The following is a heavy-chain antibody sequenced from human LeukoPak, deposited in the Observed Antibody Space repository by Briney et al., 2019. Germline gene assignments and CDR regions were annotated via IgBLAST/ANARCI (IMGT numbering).Heavy chain of an antibody. CDR3: AREGGGSRNS. Sequence: PSETLSLTCTVSGGSITNYYWSWIRQPPGKGLEWIGYIYYSGSTNYNPYLKSRVTMSVDTSKNQFSLRLNSVTAADTAVYYCAREGGGSRNSWGQGTLVTVSS. CDR2: IYYSGST. CDR1: GGSITNYY. V-gene: IGHV4-59*01. D-gene: IGHD3-10*01. J-gene: IGHJ5*02.